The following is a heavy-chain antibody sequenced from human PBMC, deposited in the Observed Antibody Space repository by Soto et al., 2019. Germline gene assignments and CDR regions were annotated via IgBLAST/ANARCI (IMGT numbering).Heavy chain of an antibody. CDR2: ISAYNGNT. CDR1: GYTFTSYG. J-gene: IGHJ6*03. D-gene: IGHD5-12*01. Sequence: GASVKVSCKASGYTFTSYGISWVRQAPGQRLEWMGWISAYNGNTNYAQKLQGRVTMTTDTSTSTAYMELRSLRSDDTAVYYCARQGGYSGYDSHYYYYMDVWGKGTTVTVSS. CDR3: ARQGGYSGYDSHYYYYMDV. V-gene: IGHV1-18*01.